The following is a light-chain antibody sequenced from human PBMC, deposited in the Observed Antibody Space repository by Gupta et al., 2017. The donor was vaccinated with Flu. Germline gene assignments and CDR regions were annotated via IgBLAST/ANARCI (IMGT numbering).Light chain of an antibody. J-gene: IGKJ2*01. Sequence: DTQLTQSPSTLSASVGDRVTITCRASHSINTWLAWYQQRPGRAPKLLIYQASTLESGVPSRFSGNGSGTDFTLAVNSLQPDDFTTYFCQQYNVYPYTFGQGTKLDFK. CDR2: QAS. V-gene: IGKV1-5*03. CDR3: QQYNVYPYT. CDR1: HSINTW.